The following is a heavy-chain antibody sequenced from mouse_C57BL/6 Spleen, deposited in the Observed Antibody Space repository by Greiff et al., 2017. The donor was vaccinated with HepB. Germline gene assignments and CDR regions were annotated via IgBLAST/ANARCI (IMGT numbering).Heavy chain of an antibody. J-gene: IGHJ3*01. D-gene: IGHD3-1*01. Sequence: VQLQQPGAELVKPGASVKLSCKASGYTFTSYWMQWVKQRPGQGLEWIGEIDPSDSYTNYNQKFKGKATLTVDTSSSTAYMQLSSLTSEDSAVYYCARTDHRAYWGQGTLVTVSA. CDR3: ARTDHRAY. V-gene: IGHV1-50*01. CDR1: GYTFTSYW. CDR2: IDPSDSYT.